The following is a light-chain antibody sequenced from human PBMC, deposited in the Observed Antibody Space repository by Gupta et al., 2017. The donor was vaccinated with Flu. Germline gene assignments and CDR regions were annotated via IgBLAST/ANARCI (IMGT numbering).Light chain of an antibody. CDR3: KQYDHWPS. CDR1: QSGSSN. J-gene: IGKJ4*01. V-gene: IGKV3-15*01. CDR2: DAS. Sequence: SPAPLPVSPRQSTTIHCRASQSGSSNLAWYQQKPGQAPRLLIYDASTRATGIPARFSGSGSGTEFTLTISSLQSEDFGLYFCKQYDHWPSFGGGTTVGIK.